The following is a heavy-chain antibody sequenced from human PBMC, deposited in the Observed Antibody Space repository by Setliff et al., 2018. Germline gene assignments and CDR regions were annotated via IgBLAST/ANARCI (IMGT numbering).Heavy chain of an antibody. J-gene: IGHJ4*02. CDR3: ARGPFLEWLLYYDY. D-gene: IGHD3-3*01. V-gene: IGHV1-3*01. CDR1: GYTFTIYA. Sequence: GASVKVSCKASGYTFTIYAIHWVRQAPGQRLEWMGWINAGNGNTKYSQKFQGRVTITRDTSISTAYMELSRLRSDDTAVYYCARGPFLEWLLYYDYWGQGTLVTVSS. CDR2: INAGNGNT.